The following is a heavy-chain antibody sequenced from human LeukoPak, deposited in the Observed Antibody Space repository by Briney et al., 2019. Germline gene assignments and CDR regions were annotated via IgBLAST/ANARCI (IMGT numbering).Heavy chain of an antibody. CDR2: IIPKYGTT. CDR1: GGTFTNFA. D-gene: IGHD2-2*01. J-gene: IGHJ4*02. Sequence: SVRVSCKASGGTFTNFAISWVRQAPGQGLEWMGGIIPKYGTTNYAQKFQDRVTISADVSSTTAYMELSSLRSEDTAVYYCASSPSENIGYCSTTNCYRGTNWGQGALVTVSS. V-gene: IGHV1-69*13. CDR3: ASSPSENIGYCSTTNCYRGTN.